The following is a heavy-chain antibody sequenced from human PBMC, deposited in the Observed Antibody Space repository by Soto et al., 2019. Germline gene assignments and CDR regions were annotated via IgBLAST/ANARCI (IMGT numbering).Heavy chain of an antibody. CDR2: ISGSGGST. V-gene: IGHV3-23*01. CDR3: AKSSDDFWSGYWYPIDV. J-gene: IGHJ6*02. Sequence: GGSLRLSCAASGFTFSSYAMSWVRQAPGKGLEWVSAISGSGGSTYYADSVKGRFTISRDNSKNTLYLQMNSLRAEDTAVYYCAKSSDDFWSGYWYPIDVWGQGTTVTVSS. CDR1: GFTFSSYA. D-gene: IGHD3-3*01.